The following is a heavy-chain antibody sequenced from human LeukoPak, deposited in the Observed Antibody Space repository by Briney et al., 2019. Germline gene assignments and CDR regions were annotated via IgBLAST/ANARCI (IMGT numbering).Heavy chain of an antibody. V-gene: IGHV4-39*01. Sequence: PSETLSLTCTVSGGSISSSSYYWGWIRQPPGKGLEWIGSIYYSGSTYYNPSLKSRVTISVDTSKNQFSLKLSSVTAADTAVYYCARHGNTVTILYWGQGTLVTVSS. D-gene: IGHD4-17*01. CDR2: IYYSGST. CDR1: GGSISSSSYY. J-gene: IGHJ4*02. CDR3: ARHGNTVTILY.